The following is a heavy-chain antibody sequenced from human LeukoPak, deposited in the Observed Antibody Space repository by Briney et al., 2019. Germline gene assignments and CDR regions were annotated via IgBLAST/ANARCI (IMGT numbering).Heavy chain of an antibody. CDR3: ARDLEGYRYGSGNYPQ. J-gene: IGHJ4*02. V-gene: IGHV1-2*02. CDR2: INPNSGGT. D-gene: IGHD3-10*01. Sequence: APKKVSCKASGYTFTGYYIHWLRQAPGQGLEWMGFINPNSGGTNYAQKFQGRVTMTRDTSISTAYMELSSLTSDDTAVYYCARDLEGYRYGSGNYPQWGQGTLITVSS. CDR1: GYTFTGYY.